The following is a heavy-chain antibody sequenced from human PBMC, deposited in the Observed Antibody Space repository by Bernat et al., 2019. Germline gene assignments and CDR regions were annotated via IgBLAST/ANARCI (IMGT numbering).Heavy chain of an antibody. V-gene: IGHV1-18*01. J-gene: IGHJ4*02. D-gene: IGHD3-3*01. CDR3: AREAAYDLWSGVDY. CDR1: GYTFTSYD. CDR2: ISPYNGNT. Sequence: QVQLVQSGVEVRRPGASVKVSYKASGYTFTSYDFSWVRQAPGQGLEWMGWISPYNGNTSYAQKFQGRVTMTTDTATSTVYMELRSLRSDDTAVYYCAREAAYDLWSGVDYGGQGTLVTVSS.